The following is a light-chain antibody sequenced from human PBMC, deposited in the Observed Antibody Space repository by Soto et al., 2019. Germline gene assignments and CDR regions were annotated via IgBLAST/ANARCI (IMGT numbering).Light chain of an antibody. J-gene: IGKJ3*01. CDR2: LGY. Sequence: DIVLTQSPLSLPVTPGEPASISCRSSQSLLHSNGDTYLDWYLQKPGQSPQLLVYLGYKRASGVPARFSGSGSGADFTLKISRVEAEDVGAYYCMQTLQAPKTFGPGTKVDIK. CDR3: MQTLQAPKT. CDR1: QSLLHSNGDTY. V-gene: IGKV2-28*01.